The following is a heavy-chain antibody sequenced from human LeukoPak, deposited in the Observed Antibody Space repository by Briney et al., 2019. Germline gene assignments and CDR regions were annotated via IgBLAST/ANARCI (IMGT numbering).Heavy chain of an antibody. CDR1: GGSISSYY. CDR2: IYTSGST. Sequence: SETLSLTCTVSGGSISSYYWSWIRQPPGKGLEWIGYIYTSGSTNYNPSLKSRVTISVDTSKNLFSLKLSSVTAADTAVYYCARRYCSSTSCYNDYWGQGTLVTVSS. D-gene: IGHD2-2*02. J-gene: IGHJ4*02. V-gene: IGHV4-4*09. CDR3: ARRYCSSTSCYNDY.